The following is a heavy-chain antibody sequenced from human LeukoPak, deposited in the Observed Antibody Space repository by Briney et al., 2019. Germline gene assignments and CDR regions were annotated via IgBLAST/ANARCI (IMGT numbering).Heavy chain of an antibody. CDR1: GFTFSSYA. CDR3: AKVLEYGSGSYYGMDV. D-gene: IGHD3-10*01. Sequence: PGGSLRLSCAASGFTFSSYAMSWVRQAPGKGLEWVSAISGSGGSTYYADSVKGRFTISRDNSKNTLYLQMNSLRAEDTAVYYCAKVLEYGSGSYYGMDVWGQGTTVTVSS. J-gene: IGHJ6*02. V-gene: IGHV3-23*01. CDR2: ISGSGGST.